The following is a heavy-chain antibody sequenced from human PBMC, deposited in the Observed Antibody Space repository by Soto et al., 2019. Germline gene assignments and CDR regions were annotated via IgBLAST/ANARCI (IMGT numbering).Heavy chain of an antibody. CDR3: PRADRTLVTSYGLDV. D-gene: IGHD2-21*02. V-gene: IGHV4-34*01. Sequence: ETLSLTCAVSGGSFSGFYWTWIRQPPGEGLEWIGEINHSGTTNFNPSLRSRLTISLDSSKKHFSLKLTSMTAADAAVYYRPRADRTLVTSYGLDVWGHGTTVTVSS. CDR2: INHSGTT. J-gene: IGHJ6*02. CDR1: GGSFSGFY.